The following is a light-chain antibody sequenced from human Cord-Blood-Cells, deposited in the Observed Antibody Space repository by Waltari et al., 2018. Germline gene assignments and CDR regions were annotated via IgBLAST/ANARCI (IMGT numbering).Light chain of an antibody. Sequence: QSVLTQPPSASGTPGQRVTIPCSGSSSNIGSNYVYWYQQPPGPAPKLLIYRNNQRPSGVPDRFSGSKSGTSASLAISGLRSEDEADYYCAAWDDSLSGPVFGGGTKLTVL. CDR1: SSNIGSNY. CDR2: RNN. CDR3: AAWDDSLSGPV. V-gene: IGLV1-47*01. J-gene: IGLJ3*02.